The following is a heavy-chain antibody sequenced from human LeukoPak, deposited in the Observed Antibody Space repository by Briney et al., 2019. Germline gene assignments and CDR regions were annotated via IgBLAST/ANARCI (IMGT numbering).Heavy chain of an antibody. V-gene: IGHV3-21*01. D-gene: IGHD3-22*01. J-gene: IGHJ4*02. Sequence: PGGSLRLSCAASGFTLSTYCMNWVRQAPGKGLEWVSSISSSSSYIYYADSVKGRFTISRDNAKNSLYLQMNSLRAEDTAVYYCARDSDSSGYCDYWGQGTLVTVSS. CDR3: ARDSDSSGYCDY. CDR2: ISSSSSYI. CDR1: GFTLSTYC.